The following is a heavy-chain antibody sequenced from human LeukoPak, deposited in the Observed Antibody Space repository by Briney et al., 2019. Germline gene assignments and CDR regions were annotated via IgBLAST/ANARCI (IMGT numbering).Heavy chain of an antibody. CDR3: ARIALHMDV. J-gene: IGHJ6*03. CDR2: IYYSGST. Sequence: SETLSLTCTVPGGSISSSSYYWGWIRQPPGKGLEWIGSIYYSGSTYYNPSLKSRVTISVDTSKDQFSLKLSSVTAADTAVYYCARIALHMDVWGKGTTVTVSS. V-gene: IGHV4-39*07. CDR1: GGSISSSSYY.